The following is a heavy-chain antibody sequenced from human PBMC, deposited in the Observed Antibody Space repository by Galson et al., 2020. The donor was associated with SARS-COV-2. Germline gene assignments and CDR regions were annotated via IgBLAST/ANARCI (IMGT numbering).Heavy chain of an antibody. CDR3: TRANMDYGGSGGYYYNMDV. D-gene: IGHD4-17*01. Sequence: GGSLRLSCTPSGFTFGDYALSWVRQAPGKGLEWVGFIRTKSYGGTTDYTASVKGRFTISRDDSRSIAYLQMNSLKTDDTAMYYCTRANMDYGGSGGYYYNMDVWGKGTSVTVSS. CDR2: IRTKSYGGTT. J-gene: IGHJ6*03. CDR1: GFTFGDYA. V-gene: IGHV3-49*04.